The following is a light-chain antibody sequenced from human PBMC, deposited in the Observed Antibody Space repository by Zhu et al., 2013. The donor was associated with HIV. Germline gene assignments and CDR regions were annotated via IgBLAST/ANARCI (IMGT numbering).Light chain of an antibody. V-gene: IGKV1-17*03. CDR2: AAS. Sequence: DIQMTQSPSAMSASVGDRVTITCRASQDIINYLAWFQQKPGTVPKRLIYAASSLQSGVPSRFSGSGSGTEFTLTITDLQPEDFATYYCQQSYGSPWTFGQGTQVEI. CDR1: QDIINY. CDR3: QQSYGSPWT. J-gene: IGKJ1*01.